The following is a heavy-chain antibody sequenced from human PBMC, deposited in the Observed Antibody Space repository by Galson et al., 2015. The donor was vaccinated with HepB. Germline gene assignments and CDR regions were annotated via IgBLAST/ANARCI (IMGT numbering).Heavy chain of an antibody. J-gene: IGHJ4*02. CDR1: GFTFSSYA. V-gene: IGHV3-30-3*01. Sequence: SLRLSCAASGFTFSSYAMHWVRQAPGKGLEWVAVISYGGTNKYYADSVKGRFTISRDNSKNTLYLQMNSLKAEDTAVYYCARAMYYYDSSGGLGYWGQGTLVTVSS. CDR3: ARAMYYYDSSGGLGY. D-gene: IGHD3-22*01. CDR2: ISYGGTNK.